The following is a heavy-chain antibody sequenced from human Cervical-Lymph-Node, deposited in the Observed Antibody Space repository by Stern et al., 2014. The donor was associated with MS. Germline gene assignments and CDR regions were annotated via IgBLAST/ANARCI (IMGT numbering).Heavy chain of an antibody. J-gene: IGHJ4*02. Sequence: MPLVESGGGVVQPGRSLRLTCTVSGFTFSSYGMHWVRQAPGKGLEWVSVISYDGSDTYYAESVKGRFTISRDNTKNTLYLEMRRLRREDTAVYYCVKRGITEVRGVRLGDYWGPGTLVIVSS. CDR3: VKRGITEVRGVRLGDY. CDR2: ISYDGSDT. V-gene: IGHV3-30*18. D-gene: IGHD3-10*01. CDR1: GFTFSSYG.